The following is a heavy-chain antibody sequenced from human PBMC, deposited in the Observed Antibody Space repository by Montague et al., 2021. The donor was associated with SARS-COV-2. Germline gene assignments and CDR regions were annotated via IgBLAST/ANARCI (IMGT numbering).Heavy chain of an antibody. D-gene: IGHD6-13*01. Sequence: SETLSLTCTVSASTNSPTIYHLASTPKPPSKGPAWLGCLYNRWIPYPIPSFKSPVTISVDTPQNHFSLYLSSVTAADTSVYYCARHGYIAAAYYYYGMDVWGPGTTVTVSS. V-gene: IGHV4-39*01. J-gene: IGHJ6*02. CDR1: ASTNSPTIYH. CDR3: ARHGYIAAAYYYYGMDV. CDR2: LYNRWIP.